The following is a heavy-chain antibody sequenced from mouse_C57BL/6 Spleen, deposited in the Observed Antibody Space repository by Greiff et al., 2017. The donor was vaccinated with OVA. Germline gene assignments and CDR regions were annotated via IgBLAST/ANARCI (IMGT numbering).Heavy chain of an antibody. V-gene: IGHV3-6*01. CDR1: GYSITSGYY. D-gene: IGHD2-5*01. CDR2: ISYDGSN. CDR3: ARDSNYLNWYFDV. J-gene: IGHJ1*03. Sequence: EVKLLESGPGLVKPSQSLSLTCSVTGYSITSGYYWNWIRQFPGNKLEWMGYISYDGSNNYNPSLKNRISITRDTSKNQFFLKLNSVTTEDTATYYCARDSNYLNWYFDVWGTGTTVTVSS.